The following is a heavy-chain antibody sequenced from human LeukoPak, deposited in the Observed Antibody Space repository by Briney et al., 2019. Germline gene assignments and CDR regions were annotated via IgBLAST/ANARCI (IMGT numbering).Heavy chain of an antibody. D-gene: IGHD3-10*01. CDR3: VRDGYYGSGSPGWFGP. V-gene: IGHV4-38-2*02. CDR1: GFFINNAFF. J-gene: IGHJ5*02. CDR2: VFHRGTT. Sequence: PSETLFLTCTFSGFFINNAFFLGWVRGAPREGLEGVGSVFHRGTTYYNSSLKSRVNISIDTSKNQFSLKLNSLTAEDTAMYYCVRDGYYGSGSPGWFGPWGPGTLVIVSA.